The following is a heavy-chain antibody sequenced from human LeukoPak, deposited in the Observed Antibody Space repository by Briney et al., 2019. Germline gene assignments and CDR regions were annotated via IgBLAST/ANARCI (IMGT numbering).Heavy chain of an antibody. V-gene: IGHV3-23*01. CDR3: AAPGEDYGDYPFDY. CDR1: GFTFSSYA. Sequence: PGGSLRLSCAASGFTFSSYAMSWVRQAPGKGLEWVSAISGSGGSTYYADSVKGRFTISRDSSKNTLYLQMNSLRAEDTAVYYCAAPGEDYGDYPFDYWGQGTLVTVSS. CDR2: ISGSGGST. D-gene: IGHD4-17*01. J-gene: IGHJ4*02.